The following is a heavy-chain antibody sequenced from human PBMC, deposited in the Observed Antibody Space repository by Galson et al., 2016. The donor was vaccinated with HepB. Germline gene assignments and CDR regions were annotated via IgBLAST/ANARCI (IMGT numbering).Heavy chain of an antibody. V-gene: IGHV3-23*01. D-gene: IGHD4-17*01. J-gene: IGHJ6*04. CDR1: GFTLSSSA. CDR2: ITETGSFA. CDR3: GRDYPTVTDRYPYHVDV. Sequence: SLRLSCAASGFTLSSSAMTWVRQAPGRGLEWVSAITETGSFAYYADSVRGRFTLSRDTSKNTVYLQMNNLRADDTALYYCGRDYPTVTDRYPYHVDVWGKGTAVTVSS.